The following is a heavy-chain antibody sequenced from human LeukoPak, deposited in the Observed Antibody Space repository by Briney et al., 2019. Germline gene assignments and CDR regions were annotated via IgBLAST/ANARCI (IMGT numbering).Heavy chain of an antibody. V-gene: IGHV5-51*01. CDR2: IYPGDSDT. CDR1: GYSFTSYW. D-gene: IGHD2-21*02. CDR3: ARRVFCGGDCYCFDN. Sequence: GESLKISCKGSGYSFTSYWIGWVRQMPGKGLEWMGIIYPGDSDTRYSPSFQGQVTISADKSINTAYMHWSSLKASDTGMYYCARRVFCGGDCYCFDNWXXXTXVXXXS. J-gene: IGHJ4*01.